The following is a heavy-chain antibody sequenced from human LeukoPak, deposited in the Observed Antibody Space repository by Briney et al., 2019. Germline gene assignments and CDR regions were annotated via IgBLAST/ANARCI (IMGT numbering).Heavy chain of an antibody. CDR2: INTDGSNT. CDR1: GFTFSSYG. J-gene: IGHJ3*02. Sequence: PGRSLRLSCAASGFTFSSYGMHWVRQAPGKGLEYVSTINTDGSNTWYADSVKGRFTISRDNSKSTVFLQMNNLRHEDTATYYCAKRVNGAFDIWGQGTMVSVSS. CDR3: AKRVNGAFDI. V-gene: IGHV3-23*01.